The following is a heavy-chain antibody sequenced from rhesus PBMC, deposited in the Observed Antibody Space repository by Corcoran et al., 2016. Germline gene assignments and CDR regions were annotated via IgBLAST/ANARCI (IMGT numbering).Heavy chain of an antibody. D-gene: IGHD6-43*01. V-gene: IGHV4-93*02. J-gene: IGHJ5-1*01. CDR2: IYGRAAST. Sequence: QVQLQESGPAVVKPSETLSLICAVSGGSISSSNWWDWIRQSPGKGLEWIGGIYGRAASTVDSPSLKSRVTLSIDTSKNQFSLKLSAVTAADTAVYFCARHLGSSYGWRFDVWGAGVLVTVSS. CDR1: GGSISSSNW. CDR3: ARHLGSSYGWRFDV.